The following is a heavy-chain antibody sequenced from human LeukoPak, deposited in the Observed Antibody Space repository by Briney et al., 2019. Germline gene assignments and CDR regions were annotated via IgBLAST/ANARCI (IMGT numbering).Heavy chain of an antibody. Sequence: PGRSLRLSCAASGFTFSSYGMHWVRQAPGKGLEWVAVIWYDGSNKYYADSVKGRFTISRDNSKNTLYLQMNSLRAEGTAVYYCARWIAVAGTHYYGMDVWGKGTTVTVSS. D-gene: IGHD6-19*01. CDR2: IWYDGSNK. CDR1: GFTFSSYG. CDR3: ARWIAVAGTHYYGMDV. V-gene: IGHV3-33*01. J-gene: IGHJ6*04.